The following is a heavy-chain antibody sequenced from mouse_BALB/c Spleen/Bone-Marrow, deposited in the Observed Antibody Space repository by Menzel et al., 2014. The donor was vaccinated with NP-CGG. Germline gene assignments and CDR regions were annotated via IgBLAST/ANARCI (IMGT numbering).Heavy chain of an antibody. CDR1: GYTFTSYV. CDR2: INPYNDGT. Sequence: VQLQQSGPELVKPGASVKMSCKASGYTFTSYVMHWVKQKPGQGLEWIGYINPYNDGTKYNEKFKGKATLTSHKSSSTAYMELSSLTAEDAEVYYCARDGNRYWYFDVWGAGTTVTVSS. V-gene: IGHV1-14*01. CDR3: ARDGNRYWYFDV. J-gene: IGHJ1*01. D-gene: IGHD2-1*01.